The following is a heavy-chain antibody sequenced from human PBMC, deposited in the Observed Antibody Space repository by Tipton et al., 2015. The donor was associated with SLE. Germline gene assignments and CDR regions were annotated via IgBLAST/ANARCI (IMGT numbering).Heavy chain of an antibody. V-gene: IGHV1-2*06. J-gene: IGHJ4*02. Sequence: QVQLVQSGAEVKKPGASVRVSCKTSGYSFTDFFLHWVRQAPGQGLKWMGRINPDTGATNYAQNFQGRVTMTRDTSLTTAFLEMESLTSAATAVYYCVLPPVASLGCWGQGTLVTVSS. CDR2: INPDTGAT. CDR1: GYSFTDFF. D-gene: IGHD2-21*01. CDR3: VLPPVASLGC.